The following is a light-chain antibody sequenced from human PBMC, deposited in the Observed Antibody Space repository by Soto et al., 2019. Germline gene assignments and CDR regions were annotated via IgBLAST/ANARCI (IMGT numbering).Light chain of an antibody. J-gene: IGLJ1*01. CDR2: DVS. V-gene: IGLV2-14*01. Sequence: QSALTQPASVSGSPGQSITISCTGTSSDVGGYNYVSWYQQHPGKAPKLMIYDVSNRPSGVSNRFSGSNSGITASPTISGHQAVDEGEYYCCSYTSSSNRPYLFGTGTK. CDR1: SSDVGGYNY. CDR3: CSYTSSSNRPYL.